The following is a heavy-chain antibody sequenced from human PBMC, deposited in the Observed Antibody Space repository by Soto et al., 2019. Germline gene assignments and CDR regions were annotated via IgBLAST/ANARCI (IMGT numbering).Heavy chain of an antibody. V-gene: IGHV3-30-3*01. CDR3: ARSSHGGYGLAALDY. CDR1: GFTFSSYA. CDR2: ISYDGSNK. Sequence: PGGSLRLSCAASGFTFSSYAMHWVRQAPGKGLEWVAVISYDGSNKYYADSVKGRFTISRDNSKNTLYLQMNSLRAEDTAVYYCARSSHGGYGLAALDYWGQGTLVTVSS. D-gene: IGHD5-12*01. J-gene: IGHJ4*02.